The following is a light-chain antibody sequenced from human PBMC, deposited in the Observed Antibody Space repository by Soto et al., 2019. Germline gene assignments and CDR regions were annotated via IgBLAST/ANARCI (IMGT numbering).Light chain of an antibody. CDR3: QQYNTFPYT. Sequence: DIQMTQSPPSLSASVGDRVTITCQASQDIGNSLNWFQHKPGKAPNLVIYDASNLEIGVPSRFSGSGSGTDFTFTISSLRPEDIATYYCQQYNTFPYTFGQGTKLEIK. CDR2: DAS. V-gene: IGKV1-33*01. CDR1: QDIGNS. J-gene: IGKJ2*01.